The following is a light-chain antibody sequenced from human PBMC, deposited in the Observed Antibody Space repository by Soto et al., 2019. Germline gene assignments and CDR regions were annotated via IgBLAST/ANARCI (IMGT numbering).Light chain of an antibody. CDR1: QTISSW. CDR2: KAS. V-gene: IGKV1-5*03. CDR3: QHYNSYSEA. Sequence: DIQMTQSPSTLSGALGDRVTITFRASQTISSWLAWYQQKPGKAPKLLTYKASTLKSGVPSGFSGSGSGTDFTLTISSLQPDDFATYYCQHYNSYSEAFGQGTKVDIK. J-gene: IGKJ1*01.